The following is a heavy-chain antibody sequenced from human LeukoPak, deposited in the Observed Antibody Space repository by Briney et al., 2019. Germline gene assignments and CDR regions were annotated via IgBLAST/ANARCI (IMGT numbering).Heavy chain of an antibody. CDR3: ARAAQPTYCSGGSCYIAEYFQH. CDR2: IIPILGIA. CDR1: GGTFSSYA. Sequence: SVKVSCKASGGTFSSYAISWVRQAPGQGLEWMGRIIPILGIANYAQEFQGRVTITADKSMSTAYMELSSLRSEDTAVYYCARAAQPTYCSGGSCYIAEYFQHWGQGTLVTVSS. D-gene: IGHD2-15*01. J-gene: IGHJ1*01. V-gene: IGHV1-69*04.